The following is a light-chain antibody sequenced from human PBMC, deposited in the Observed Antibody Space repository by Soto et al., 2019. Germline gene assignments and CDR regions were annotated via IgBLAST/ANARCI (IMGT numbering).Light chain of an antibody. CDR1: RTDVADGYDY. J-gene: IGLJ1*01. V-gene: IGLV2-14*03. CDR2: DVS. Sequence: QSVLTQPASVSGSPGQSIATSCTGVRTDVADGYDYVSWYQQHPGQAPQLIIYDVSNRPSGVSDRFSGSKSGNTASLTISGLQAEDEAEYYCTSSTSCTPFYVFGTGTKVTVL. CDR3: TSSTSCTPFYV.